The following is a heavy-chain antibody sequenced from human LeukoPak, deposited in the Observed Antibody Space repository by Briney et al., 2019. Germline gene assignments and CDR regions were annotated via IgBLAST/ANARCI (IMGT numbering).Heavy chain of an antibody. D-gene: IGHD2-2*01. CDR1: GYTLTELS. J-gene: IGHJ6*02. CDR3: ATLGYCSSTSCYRLQGGYYYYGMDV. Sequence: ASVKVSCKVSGYTLTELSMHWVRQAAGKGLAGMGGFDPEDGETIYAQKFQGRVTMTEDTSTDTAYMELSSLRSEDTAVYYCATLGYCSSTSCYRLQGGYYYYGMDVWGQGTTVTVSS. CDR2: FDPEDGET. V-gene: IGHV1-24*01.